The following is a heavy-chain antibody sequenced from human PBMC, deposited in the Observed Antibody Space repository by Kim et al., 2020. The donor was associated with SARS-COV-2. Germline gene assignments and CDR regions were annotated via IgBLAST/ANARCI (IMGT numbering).Heavy chain of an antibody. D-gene: IGHD2-2*01. J-gene: IGHJ5*02. V-gene: IGHV7-4-1*02. Sequence: YAQGFTGRFVFAMDTSVSKAYLQISSLKAEDTAVYYCARVPQLLGNWFDPWGQGTLVTVSS. CDR3: ARVPQLLGNWFDP.